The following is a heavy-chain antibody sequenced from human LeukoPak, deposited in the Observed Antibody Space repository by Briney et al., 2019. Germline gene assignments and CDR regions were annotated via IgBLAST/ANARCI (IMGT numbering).Heavy chain of an antibody. Sequence: ASVKVSCKASGYTFTCYYMHWVRQAPGQGLEWMGWINPNSGGTNYAQKFQGRVTMTRDTSISTAYMELSRLGSEDTAVYYCARERSSGYNDAFDIWGQGTMVTVSS. CDR1: GYTFTCYY. D-gene: IGHD3-22*01. CDR2: INPNSGGT. CDR3: ARERSSGYNDAFDI. J-gene: IGHJ3*02. V-gene: IGHV1-2*02.